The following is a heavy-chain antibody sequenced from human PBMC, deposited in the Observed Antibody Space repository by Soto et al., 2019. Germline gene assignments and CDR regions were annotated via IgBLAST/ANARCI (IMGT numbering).Heavy chain of an antibody. CDR3: ARDYYYDSNGYYPDAFDI. CDR1: GYTFTSYG. D-gene: IGHD3-22*01. CDR2: ISAYNGNT. J-gene: IGHJ3*02. V-gene: IGHV1-18*04. Sequence: QVQLVQSGAEVKKPGASVKVSCKASGYTFTSYGISWVRQAPGQGLEWMGWISAYNGNTNYAQKLQGRVTMTTDTSTSTAYMELRSLRSDDTAVYYCARDYYYDSNGYYPDAFDIWGQGTMVTVSS.